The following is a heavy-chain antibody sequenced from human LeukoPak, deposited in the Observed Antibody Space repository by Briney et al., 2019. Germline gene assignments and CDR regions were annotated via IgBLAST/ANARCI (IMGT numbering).Heavy chain of an antibody. V-gene: IGHV4-39*01. D-gene: IGHD2-2*02. CDR1: GASIYTSSSY. J-gene: IGHJ4*02. CDR3: TTSRTYDCSSPSCYTDY. Sequence: PSETLSLTCTVSGASIYTSSSYWGWIRQPPGKGLEWIASVYYTGSTYYSPSLKSRATISVDTSKNQFSLELNSVTAADTAVYYCTTSRTYDCSSPSCYTDYWGQGTLVTVSS. CDR2: VYYTGST.